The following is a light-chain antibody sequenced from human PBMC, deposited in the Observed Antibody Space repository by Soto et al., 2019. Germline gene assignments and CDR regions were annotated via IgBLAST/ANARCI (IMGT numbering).Light chain of an antibody. V-gene: IGKV3-15*01. J-gene: IGKJ1*01. CDR3: QQYFEWPPMT. Sequence: VMTHTPATLSVSPVERATLSFWSSETVATNLAWYQQKPGQAPRLLISGASTRAAGISDRFRGSGSGTEFTPTISSLRSEDSAIYYCQQYFEWPPMTFGQGTKVDIK. CDR2: GAS. CDR1: ETVATN.